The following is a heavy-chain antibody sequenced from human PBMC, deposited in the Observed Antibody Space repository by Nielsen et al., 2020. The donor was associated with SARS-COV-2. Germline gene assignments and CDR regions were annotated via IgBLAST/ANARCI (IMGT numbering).Heavy chain of an antibody. CDR2: FYHTAST. Sequence: SETLSLTCTVSTDSFSVYYWSWFRQPPGQPLHWIGYFYHTASTRSNPSLKSRVSISGDTSKNQFSLELRSVTAADTAIYYCARQNPLFSTSRPVDWWGQGTLVTVSS. CDR1: TDSFSVYY. J-gene: IGHJ4*02. CDR3: ARQNPLFSTSRPVDW. V-gene: IGHV4-59*08. D-gene: IGHD6-6*01.